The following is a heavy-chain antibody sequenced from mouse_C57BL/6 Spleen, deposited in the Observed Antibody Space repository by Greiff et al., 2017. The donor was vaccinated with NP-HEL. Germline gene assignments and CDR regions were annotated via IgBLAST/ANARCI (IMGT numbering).Heavy chain of an antibody. CDR2: IDPSDSYT. CDR1: GYTFTSYW. CDR3: ARGGYYGSSLAY. D-gene: IGHD1-1*01. V-gene: IGHV1-69*01. J-gene: IGHJ3*01. Sequence: QVQLQQPGAELVMPGASVKLSCKASGYTFTSYWMHWVKQRPGQGLEWIGEIDPSDSYTNYNQKFKGKSTLTVDKSSSTAYMQLSSLTSEDSAVYYCARGGYYGSSLAYWGQGTLVTVSA.